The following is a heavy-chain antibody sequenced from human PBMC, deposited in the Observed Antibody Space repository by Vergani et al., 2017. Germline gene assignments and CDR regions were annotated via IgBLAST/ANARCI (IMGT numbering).Heavy chain of an antibody. CDR2: ISSSRSTI. J-gene: IGHJ4*02. CDR3: ARAAYFYDSSVYYSVIDY. D-gene: IGHD3-22*01. V-gene: IGHV3-48*01. Sequence: DVHLAESGGGFFQPGGSLRLSCAASGFTFSSYGMNWVRQAPGKGLEWVSYISSSRSTIYYVDSVKGRFTISRDNAKKSLYLQMNSLRAEDTAVYYCARAAYFYDSSVYYSVIDYWGQGTLVTVSS. CDR1: GFTFSSYG.